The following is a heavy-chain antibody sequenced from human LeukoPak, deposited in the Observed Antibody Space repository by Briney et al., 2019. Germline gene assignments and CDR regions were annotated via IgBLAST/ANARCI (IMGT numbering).Heavy chain of an antibody. CDR3: AGVPPYDFWSGYEHYYYYYMDV. D-gene: IGHD3-3*01. J-gene: IGHJ6*03. Sequence: SETLSLTCTVSGGSISSYYWSWIRQPPGKGLECIGYIYTSGSTNYNPSLKSRVTISVDTSKNQFSLKLSSVTAADTAVYYCAGVPPYDFWSGYEHYYYYYMDVWGKGTTVTVSS. V-gene: IGHV4-4*09. CDR1: GGSISSYY. CDR2: IYTSGST.